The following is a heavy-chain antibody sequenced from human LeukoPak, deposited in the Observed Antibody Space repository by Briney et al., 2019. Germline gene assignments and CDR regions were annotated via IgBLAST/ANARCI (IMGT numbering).Heavy chain of an antibody. CDR3: ARSLSGSSSLNYYYYGMDV. Sequence: SETLSLTCTVSGGXISSTSYYWGWIRQPPGKGLKWIGSIYYSGSTYYNPSLKSRVTISVDTSKNQFSLKLSSVTAADTAVYYCARSLSGSSSLNYYYYGMDVWGQGTTVTVSS. CDR1: GGXISSTSYY. D-gene: IGHD1-26*01. V-gene: IGHV4-39*01. CDR2: IYYSGST. J-gene: IGHJ6*02.